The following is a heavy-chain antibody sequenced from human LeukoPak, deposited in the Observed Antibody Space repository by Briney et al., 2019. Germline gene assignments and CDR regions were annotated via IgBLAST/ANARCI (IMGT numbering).Heavy chain of an antibody. J-gene: IGHJ6*03. CDR1: GYTFTSYG. V-gene: IGHV1-18*01. Sequence: GASVKVSCKDSGYTFTSYGISWVRQAPGQGLDWMGWISAYNGNTNYAQKLQGRVTMTTDTSTSTAYMELRSLRSDDTAVYYCATLTPPALARGYYYYYMDVWGKGTTVTVSS. CDR2: ISAYNGNT. D-gene: IGHD2-15*01. CDR3: ATLTPPALARGYYYYYMDV.